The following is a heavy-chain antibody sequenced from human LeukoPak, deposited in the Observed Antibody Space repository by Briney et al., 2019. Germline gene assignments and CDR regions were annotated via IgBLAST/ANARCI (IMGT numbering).Heavy chain of an antibody. V-gene: IGHV4-59*01. CDR3: AIFTDYYFDY. CDR1: DGSISSYY. Sequence: SETLSLTCTVSDGSISSYYWSGIRQPPGKGLEWIGYIYYSGNTNSNPSLKSRVTISVDTSKNQFSLKLSSVTAADTAVYYCAIFTDYYFDYWGQGTLVTVSS. J-gene: IGHJ4*02. D-gene: IGHD2-21*02. CDR2: IYYSGNT.